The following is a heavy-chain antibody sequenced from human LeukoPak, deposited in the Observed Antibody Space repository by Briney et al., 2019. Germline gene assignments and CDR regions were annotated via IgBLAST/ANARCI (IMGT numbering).Heavy chain of an antibody. CDR2: IYYSGST. J-gene: IGHJ4*02. V-gene: IGHV4-31*03. Sequence: SQTLPLTCTVSGGSISSGGYYWSWIRQHPGKGLEWIGYIYYSGSTYYNPSLKSRVTISVDTSKNQFSLKLSSVTAADTAVYYCARDVGWLVESHYFDYWGQGTLVTVSS. D-gene: IGHD6-19*01. CDR3: ARDVGWLVESHYFDY. CDR1: GGSISSGGYY.